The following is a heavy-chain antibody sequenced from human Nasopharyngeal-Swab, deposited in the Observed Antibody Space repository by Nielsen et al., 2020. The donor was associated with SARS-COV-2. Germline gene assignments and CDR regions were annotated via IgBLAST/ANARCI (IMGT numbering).Heavy chain of an antibody. J-gene: IGHJ6*03. D-gene: IGHD3-10*01. V-gene: IGHV4-39*01. Sequence: SETLSLTCTVSGGSISSSSYYWGWIRQPPGKGLEWIGSIYYSGSTYYNPSLKSRVTISVDTSKNQFSLKLSSVTAADTAVYYCARVLWFGELPYYYDYYMDVWGKGTTVTVSS. CDR3: ARVLWFGELPYYYDYYMDV. CDR2: IYYSGST. CDR1: GGSISSSSYY.